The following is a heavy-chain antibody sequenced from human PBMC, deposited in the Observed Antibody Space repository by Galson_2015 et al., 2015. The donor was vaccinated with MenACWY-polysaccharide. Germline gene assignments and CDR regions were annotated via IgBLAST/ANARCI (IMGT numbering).Heavy chain of an antibody. CDR1: GGSFSSYY. CDR2: IYTSGST. Sequence: SETLSLTCTVSGGSFSSYYWTWIRQPAGKGLEWIGRIYTSGSTDYNPSFKSRVTMSVDTSKKQFSLKLSSVTAADTAVYFCAREVKGYAYEILDYWGQGALVTVSS. CDR3: AREVKGYAYEILDY. D-gene: IGHD3-22*01. J-gene: IGHJ4*02. V-gene: IGHV4-4*07.